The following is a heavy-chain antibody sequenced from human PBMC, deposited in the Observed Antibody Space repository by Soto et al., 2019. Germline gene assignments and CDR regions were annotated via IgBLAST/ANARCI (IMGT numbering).Heavy chain of an antibody. V-gene: IGHV4-61*08. CDR2: IYYSGNT. CDR1: GGSVSSGDYY. J-gene: IGHJ5*02. Sequence: SETLSLTCTVSGGSVSSGDYYWSWVRQPPGKGLEWIGYIYYSGNTNYNPSLKSRVIISVDTSKNLFSLKLTSVTAADTAVYYCARIPVDTSMIYRLDPWGKGTLVTVSS. D-gene: IGHD5-18*01. CDR3: ARIPVDTSMIYRLDP.